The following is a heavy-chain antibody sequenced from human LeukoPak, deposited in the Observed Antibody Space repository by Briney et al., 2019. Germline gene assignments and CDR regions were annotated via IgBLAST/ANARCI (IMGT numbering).Heavy chain of an antibody. V-gene: IGHV4-4*09. J-gene: IGHJ4*02. CDR2: IHTSWST. CDR3: ANSYDGKIVPFDN. CDR1: DGSISNSF. Sequence: SETLSLTCTVPDGSISNSFWNWVRKPPRQGLEWIAYIHTSWSTNYNPAFKSRVTLSVDTSKSQFSLRLNSVTASDTAVYYCANSYDGKIVPFDNWGQGTLVTVSS. D-gene: IGHD4-23*01.